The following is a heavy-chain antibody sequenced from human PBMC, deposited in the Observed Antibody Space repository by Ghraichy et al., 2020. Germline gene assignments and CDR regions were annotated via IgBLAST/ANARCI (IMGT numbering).Heavy chain of an antibody. V-gene: IGHV1-3*01. CDR3: ARTVYESSGYQSSYCFDY. CDR1: GYTFTSYA. D-gene: IGHD3-22*01. J-gene: IGHJ4*01. Sequence: ASVKVSCKASGYTFTSYAMHWVRQATGQRLEWMGWINAGNGNTKYSQKFQGRVTITRDTSASTAYMELSSLRSEDTAVYYCARTVYESSGYQSSYCFDYWGQGTTVTVSS. CDR2: INAGNGNT.